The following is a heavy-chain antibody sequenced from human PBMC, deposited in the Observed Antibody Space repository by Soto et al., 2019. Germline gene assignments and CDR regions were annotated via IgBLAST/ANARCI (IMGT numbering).Heavy chain of an antibody. CDR3: ARDNIVGGTDLFDY. CDR1: GDSVSSNSVA. CDR2: TYYRSRWYN. Sequence: SQTLSLTCAISGDSVSSNSVAWHWFRQSPSRGLEWQGRTYYRSRWYNDYAISVKSRITINPETFKNQFSLLLNSVTPEDTAVYYCARDNIVGGTDLFDYWGQGTLVTVSS. V-gene: IGHV6-1*01. J-gene: IGHJ4*02. D-gene: IGHD1-26*01.